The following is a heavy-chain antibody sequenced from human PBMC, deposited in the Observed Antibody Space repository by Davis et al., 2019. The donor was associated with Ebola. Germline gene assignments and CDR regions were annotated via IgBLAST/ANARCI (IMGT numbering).Heavy chain of an antibody. CDR2: ISSSSSYI. CDR3: ARDLRIVVVIAKPGPEYYYYGMDV. D-gene: IGHD2-21*01. Sequence: GESLKISCAASGFTFSSYAMSWVRQAPGKGLEWVSSISSSSSYIYYADSVKGRFTISRDNAKNSLYLQMNSLRAEDTAVYYCARDLRIVVVIAKPGPEYYYYGMDVWGQGTTVTVSS. J-gene: IGHJ6*02. V-gene: IGHV3-21*01. CDR1: GFTFSSYA.